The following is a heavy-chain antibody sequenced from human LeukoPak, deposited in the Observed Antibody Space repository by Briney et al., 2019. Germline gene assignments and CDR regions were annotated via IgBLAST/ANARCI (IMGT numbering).Heavy chain of an antibody. CDR3: ARARSTVVNDAFDI. CDR1: GGIFRSHG. Sequence: SVKVSCKASGGIFRSHGVSWVRQAPGQGPQWMGGIVPVFKTTSYAQKFQGRLGLSIDDSTNTAYMDLTRLTSDDTAVYFCARARSTVVNDAFDIWGQGTMVTVSS. D-gene: IGHD4-23*01. J-gene: IGHJ3*02. V-gene: IGHV1-69*05. CDR2: IVPVFKTT.